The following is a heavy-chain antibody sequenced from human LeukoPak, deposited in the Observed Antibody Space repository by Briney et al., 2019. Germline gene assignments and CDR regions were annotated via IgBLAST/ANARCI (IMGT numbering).Heavy chain of an antibody. J-gene: IGHJ4*02. CDR2: VDPEDGET. CDR3: ATVPIVPTYYDFWSGYYDY. CDR1: GYSFTDYY. Sequence: ASVKVSCKVSGYSFTDYYMHWVQQAPGKGLEWMGLVDPEDGETIYAEKFQGRVTITADTSTDTAYMELSSLRSEDTAVYYCATVPIVPTYYDFWSGYYDYWGQGTLVTVSS. D-gene: IGHD3-3*01. V-gene: IGHV1-69-2*01.